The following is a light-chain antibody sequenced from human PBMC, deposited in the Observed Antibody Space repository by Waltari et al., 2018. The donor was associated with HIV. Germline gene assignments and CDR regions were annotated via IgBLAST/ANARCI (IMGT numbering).Light chain of an antibody. CDR1: SGSVSSAYY. J-gene: IGLJ3*02. V-gene: IGLV8-61*01. Sequence: QTVVTQEPSFSVSPGGTITLTCGLSSGSVSSAYYPSWYQQTTGHPPHTLIYNTDTSSSGVPDRFSGSIGGNKAALTITGAQSEDESDYYCLLYMASGRVFGGGTRLTVL. CDR2: NTD. CDR3: LLYMASGRV.